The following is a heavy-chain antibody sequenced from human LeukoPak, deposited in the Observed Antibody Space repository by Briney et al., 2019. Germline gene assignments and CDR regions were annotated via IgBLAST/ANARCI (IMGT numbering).Heavy chain of an antibody. Sequence: PSETLSLTCTVSGGSISSGDYYWGWIRQPPGKGLEWIGYIYYSGSTSYNPSLKSRVTISVDTSKNQFSLKLSSVTAADTAVYYCARGRADYWGQGTLVTVSS. V-gene: IGHV4-30-4*01. CDR3: ARGRADY. J-gene: IGHJ4*02. CDR2: IYYSGST. CDR1: GGSISSGDYY.